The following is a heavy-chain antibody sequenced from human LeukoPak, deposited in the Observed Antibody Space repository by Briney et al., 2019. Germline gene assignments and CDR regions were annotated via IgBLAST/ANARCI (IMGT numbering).Heavy chain of an antibody. CDR2: IYSGGST. CDR3: ARDRRYDFWSGYYSYYIDY. Sequence: GGSLRLSCAASGFTVSSNYMSWVRQAPGKGLEWVSAIYSGGSTYYADSVKGRFTISRDNSKNTLYLQMNSLRAEDTAVYYCARDRRYDFWSGYYSYYIDYWGQGTLVTVSS. V-gene: IGHV3-66*02. D-gene: IGHD3-3*01. CDR1: GFTVSSNY. J-gene: IGHJ4*02.